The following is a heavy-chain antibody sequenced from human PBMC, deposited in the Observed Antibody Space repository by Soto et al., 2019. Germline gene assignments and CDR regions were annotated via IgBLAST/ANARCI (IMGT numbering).Heavy chain of an antibody. J-gene: IGHJ4*02. Sequence: QVQMVESGGGVVQPGGSLRLSCAVSESIFRGYGMHWVRQAPGKGLEWVAIIRFDGSNIHYADYVMGRFTISRDNSKNMLYLEMNNLRVEDTGVYYCARGGVGVTTFWGFLDYWGQGTLVTVSA. D-gene: IGHD3-10*02. CDR3: ARGGVGVTTFWGFLDY. CDR2: IRFDGSNI. CDR1: ESIFRGYG. V-gene: IGHV3-33*01.